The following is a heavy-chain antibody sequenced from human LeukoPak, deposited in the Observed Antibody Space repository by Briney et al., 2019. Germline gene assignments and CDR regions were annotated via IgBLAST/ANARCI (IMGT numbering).Heavy chain of an antibody. CDR2: IYYSGST. CDR1: GGSIRSYY. J-gene: IGHJ4*02. CDR3: TRSDQGYFDY. Sequence: MTSETLSLTCTVSGGSIRSYYWSWIRQPPGKGLEWIGYIYYSGSTNYNPSLKSRVTISVDTSKNQFSLQLRSVIAADTAVYYCTRSDQGYFDYWGQGTLVTVSS. V-gene: IGHV4-59*01.